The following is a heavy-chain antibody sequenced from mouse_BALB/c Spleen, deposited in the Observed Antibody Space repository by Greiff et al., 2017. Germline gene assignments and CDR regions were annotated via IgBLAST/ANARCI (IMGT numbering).Heavy chain of an antibody. CDR3: ARRDSNYYYAMDY. V-gene: IGHV1-54*01. D-gene: IGHD2-5*01. CDR2: INPGSGGT. CDR1: GFAFTNYW. J-gene: IGHJ4*01. Sequence: QVQLQQSGAELVRPGTSVKVSCTASGFAFTNYWIAWVKQRPGQGLEWIGVINPGSGGTNYNEKFKGKATLTADKSSSTAYMQLSSLTSDDSAVYYCARRDSNYYYAMDYWGQGTSVTVSA.